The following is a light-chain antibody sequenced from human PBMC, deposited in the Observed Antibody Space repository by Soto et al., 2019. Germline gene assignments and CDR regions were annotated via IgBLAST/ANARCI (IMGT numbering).Light chain of an antibody. CDR1: NSNIGSHYD. CDR3: QSYDSGLSGVV. Sequence: QSVLTQPPSVSGAPGQRVTISCTGTNSNIGSHYDVHWYQQLPGKAPELHIYGGINRRSGVPDRFSGSKSGTSASLAITGVQPEDEGDYYCQSYDSGLSGVVFGGGTKLTVL. V-gene: IGLV1-40*01. CDR2: GGI. J-gene: IGLJ3*02.